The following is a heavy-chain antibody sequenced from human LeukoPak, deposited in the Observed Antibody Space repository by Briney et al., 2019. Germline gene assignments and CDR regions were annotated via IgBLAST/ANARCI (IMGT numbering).Heavy chain of an antibody. CDR3: ARGRPFHHIDY. J-gene: IGHJ4*02. Sequence: SETLSLTCAVYGGSFSGYYWSWIRQPPGKGLEWIGEINHSGSTNYNPSLRRRVTISVDTSKNQFSLKLSSVTAADTAVYYCARGRPFHHIDYWGQGTLVTVSS. CDR2: INHSGST. CDR1: GGSFSGYY. D-gene: IGHD3-3*02. V-gene: IGHV4-34*01.